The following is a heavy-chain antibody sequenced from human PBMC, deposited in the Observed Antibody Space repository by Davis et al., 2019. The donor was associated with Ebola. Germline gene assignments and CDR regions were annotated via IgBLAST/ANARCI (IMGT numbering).Heavy chain of an antibody. CDR2: INPYNGNT. Sequence: SVTVSCKASVYTFTRYDINWVRQATGQGLEWMGWINPYNGNTDYAQKFQGRVTMTRNTSISPAYMELSSLRSEDTAVYYCARVRYYYYGMDVWGKGTTVTVSS. CDR1: VYTFTRYD. V-gene: IGHV1-8*01. J-gene: IGHJ6*04. CDR3: ARVRYYYYGMDV.